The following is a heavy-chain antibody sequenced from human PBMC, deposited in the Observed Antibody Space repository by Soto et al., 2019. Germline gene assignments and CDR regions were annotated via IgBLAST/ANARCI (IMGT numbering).Heavy chain of an antibody. V-gene: IGHV3-30*18. CDR1: GFTFSSYG. J-gene: IGHJ4*02. Sequence: QVQLVESGGGVVQPGKSQRLSCAASGFTFSSYGMHWVRQAPGKGLEWVAVISYDGTNKYYADSVKGRFTISRDNSKNTLYLQMNSLRAEDTAVYYCAKTRGYSGYDYVYWGQGTLVTVSS. CDR3: AKTRGYSGYDYVY. CDR2: ISYDGTNK. D-gene: IGHD5-12*01.